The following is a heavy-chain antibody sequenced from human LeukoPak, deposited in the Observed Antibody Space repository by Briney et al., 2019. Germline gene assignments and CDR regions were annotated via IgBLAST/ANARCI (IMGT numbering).Heavy chain of an antibody. CDR1: GYTLTELS. CDR3: AQRDYYYYGMDV. Sequence: ASVKVSCKVSGYTLTELSMHWVRQAPGKGLEWMGGFDPEDGETIYAQKFQGRVTMTEDTSTDTAYMELSSLRSEDTAVYYCAQRDYYYYGMDVWGQGTTVTVSS. J-gene: IGHJ6*02. V-gene: IGHV1-24*01. CDR2: FDPEDGET.